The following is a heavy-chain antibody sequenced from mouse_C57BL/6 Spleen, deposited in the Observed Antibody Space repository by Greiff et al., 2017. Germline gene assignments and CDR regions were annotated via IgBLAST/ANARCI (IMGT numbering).Heavy chain of an antibody. CDR2: IDPSDSET. CDR1: GYTFTSYW. Sequence: VQLQQPGAELVRPGSSVKLSCKASGYTFTSYWMHWVKQRPIQGLEWIGNIDPSDSETHYNQKFKDKATLTVDKSSSTAYMQLSSLTSEDSAVYYCARGGGSGYAMDYWGQGTSVTVSS. CDR3: ARGGGSGYAMDY. D-gene: IGHD3-1*01. J-gene: IGHJ4*01. V-gene: IGHV1-52*01.